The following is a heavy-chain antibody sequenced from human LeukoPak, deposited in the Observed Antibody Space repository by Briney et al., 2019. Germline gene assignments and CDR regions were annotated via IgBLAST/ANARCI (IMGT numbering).Heavy chain of an antibody. Sequence: GGSLRLSCAASGFTVSSNYMSWVRQAPGKGLEWVSVIYSGGSTYYADSVKGRFTISRDNSKNTLYLQMNSLRAEDTAVYYCARVGVGTTFGRLPVDFWGQGTLVTVSS. CDR3: ARVGVGTTFGRLPVDF. D-gene: IGHD1-26*01. J-gene: IGHJ4*02. CDR2: IYSGGST. CDR1: GFTVSSNY. V-gene: IGHV3-66*01.